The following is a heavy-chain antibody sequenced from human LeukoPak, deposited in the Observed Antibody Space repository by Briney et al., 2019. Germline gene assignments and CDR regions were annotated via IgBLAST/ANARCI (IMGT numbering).Heavy chain of an antibody. CDR2: ISSSSSYI. Sequence: GGSLRLSCAASGFTFSSYSMNWVRQAPGKGLEWVSSISSSSSYIYYADSVKGRFTISRDNAKNSLYLQMNSLRAEDTAVYYCARGHGSSWYSYYYYGMDVWGQGTTVTVSS. D-gene: IGHD6-13*01. CDR1: GFTFSSYS. V-gene: IGHV3-21*01. J-gene: IGHJ6*02. CDR3: ARGHGSSWYSYYYYGMDV.